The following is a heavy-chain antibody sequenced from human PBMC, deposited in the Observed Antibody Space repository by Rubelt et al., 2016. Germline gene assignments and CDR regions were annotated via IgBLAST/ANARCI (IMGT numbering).Heavy chain of an antibody. CDR2: IRYDGSNK. D-gene: IGHD6-19*01. Sequence: HWVRQAPGKGLEWVAFIRYDGSNKYYADSVKGRFTISRDNSKNTLYLQMNSLRAEDTAVYYCARTRYSSGWPYFDYWGQGTLVTVSS. J-gene: IGHJ4*02. CDR3: ARTRYSSGWPYFDY. V-gene: IGHV3-30*02.